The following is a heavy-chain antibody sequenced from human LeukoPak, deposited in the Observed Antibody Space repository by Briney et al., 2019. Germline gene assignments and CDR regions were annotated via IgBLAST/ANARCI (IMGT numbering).Heavy chain of an antibody. D-gene: IGHD2-21*01. CDR1: GGSISSYY. CDR3: ASCGGYYYYGMDV. V-gene: IGHV4-59*08. CDR2: IYYSGST. J-gene: IGHJ6*02. Sequence: NPSETLSLTCTVSGGSISSYYWSWIRQPPGKGLEWIGYIYYSGSTNYNPSLKSRVTISVGTSKNQFSLKLSSVTAADTAVYYCASCGGYYYYGMDVWGQGTTVTVSS.